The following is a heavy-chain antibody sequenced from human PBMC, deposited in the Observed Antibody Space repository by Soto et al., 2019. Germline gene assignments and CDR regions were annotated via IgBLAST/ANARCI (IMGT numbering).Heavy chain of an antibody. Sequence: GGSLRLSCAASGFIFSNFAMYWVRRAPGKGLEWVSSIRQSGDRSSYADSAKGRFTISRDNSKNTLYLQMNGLRLDDTTVYYCVTAVRTRLDNWGPGTLVTVSS. D-gene: IGHD3-10*01. CDR1: GFIFSNFA. J-gene: IGHJ4*02. CDR3: VTAVRTRLDN. V-gene: IGHV3-23*01. CDR2: IRQSGDRS.